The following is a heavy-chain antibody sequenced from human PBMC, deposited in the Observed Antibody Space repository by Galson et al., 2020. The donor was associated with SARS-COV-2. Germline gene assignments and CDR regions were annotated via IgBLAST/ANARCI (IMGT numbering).Heavy chain of an antibody. J-gene: IGHJ4*02. CDR1: GYTFTSYG. V-gene: IGHV1-18*01. D-gene: IGHD3-22*01. CDR2: ISAYNGNT. Sequence: ASAKVSCKASGYTFTSYGISWVRQAPGQGLEWMGWISAYNGNTNYAQKLQGRVTMTTDTSTSTAYMELRSLRSDDTAVYYCARSYYYDSSGYYYSGGKNDDWGQGTLVTVSS. CDR3: ARSYYYDSSGYYYSGGKNDD.